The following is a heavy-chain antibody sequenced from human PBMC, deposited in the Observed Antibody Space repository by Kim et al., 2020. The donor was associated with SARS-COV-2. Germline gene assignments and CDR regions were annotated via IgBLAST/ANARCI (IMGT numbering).Heavy chain of an antibody. CDR1: GFTFSNAW. D-gene: IGHD4-17*01. CDR3: ATRPPPHGDYCFDY. CDR2: IKSKTDGGTI. J-gene: IGHJ4*02. Sequence: GGSLRLSCTASGFTFSNAWMSWVRQAPGKGLEWVGRIKSKTDGGTIDYAAPVKGRFTISRDDSRNTLYLQMDSLKIEDTAVYFCATRPPPHGDYCFDYWGWGTLVTVSS. V-gene: IGHV3-15*01.